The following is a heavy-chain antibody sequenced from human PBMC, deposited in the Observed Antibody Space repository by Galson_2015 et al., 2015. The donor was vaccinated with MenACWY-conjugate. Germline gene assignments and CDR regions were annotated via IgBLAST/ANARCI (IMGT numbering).Heavy chain of an antibody. Sequence: SVKVSCKASGYTFTSYGISWVRQAPGQGLEWMGWISAYDGNTNYAQKLQGRVTMTTDTSTSTAYMELRSLRSDDTAVYYCARDQWGIAMVRGEGAPSDYWGQGTLVTVSS. J-gene: IGHJ4*02. CDR2: ISAYDGNT. D-gene: IGHD3-10*01. CDR3: ARDQWGIAMVRGEGAPSDY. V-gene: IGHV1-18*01. CDR1: GYTFTSYG.